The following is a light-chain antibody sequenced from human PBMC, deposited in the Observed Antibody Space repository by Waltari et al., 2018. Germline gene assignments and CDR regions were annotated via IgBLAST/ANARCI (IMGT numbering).Light chain of an antibody. CDR3: QQRDNWSLT. Sequence: EIVFTQSTATLSLSPGERVPLSCKASQSVSNYLAWYQQKPGQAPRLLIYDASNLATGIPARFSGSGSGTDFTLTISSLEPEDIAIYYCQQRDNWSLTFGGGTKVEIK. J-gene: IGKJ4*01. CDR1: QSVSNY. V-gene: IGKV3-11*01. CDR2: DAS.